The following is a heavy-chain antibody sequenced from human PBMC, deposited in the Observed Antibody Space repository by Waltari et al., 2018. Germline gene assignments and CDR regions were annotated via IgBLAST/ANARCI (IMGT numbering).Heavy chain of an antibody. Sequence: QVQLQQSGPGLVKPSQTLSLTCALPGDSVSSNSATWTWIRQSPSRGLEWLGRTYYRSKWYNDFAVSVKGRMLINPDTSKNQFSLQLNSVTPEDTAVYYCASGGGGSFDYWGQGTLVTVSS. CDR3: ASGGGGSFDY. D-gene: IGHD1-26*01. CDR2: TYYRSKWYN. J-gene: IGHJ4*02. CDR1: GDSVSSNSAT. V-gene: IGHV6-1*01.